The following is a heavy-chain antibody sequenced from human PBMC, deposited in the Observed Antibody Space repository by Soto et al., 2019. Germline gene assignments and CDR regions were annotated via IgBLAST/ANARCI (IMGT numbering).Heavy chain of an antibody. J-gene: IGHJ3*02. CDR3: ARAYHYDILTGYEDSAFDI. CDR2: IYYSGST. CDR1: GGSISSGGYY. V-gene: IGHV4-31*03. D-gene: IGHD3-9*01. Sequence: QVQLQESGPGLVKPSQTLSLTCTVSGGSISSGGYYWSWIRQHPGKGLEWIGYIYYSGSTYYNPSLKSRVTISVDTSKHQFSLKLSSVTAADTAVYYCARAYHYDILTGYEDSAFDIWGQGTMVTVSS.